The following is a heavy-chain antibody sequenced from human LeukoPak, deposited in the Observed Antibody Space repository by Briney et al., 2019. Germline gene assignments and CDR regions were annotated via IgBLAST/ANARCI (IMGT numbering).Heavy chain of an antibody. CDR2: ISAYNGNT. J-gene: IGHJ4*02. CDR1: GYTFTSYG. D-gene: IGHD2-2*01. V-gene: IGHV1-18*01. CDR3: ARRAYCSSTSCYDY. Sequence: GASVKVSCKASGYTFTSYGISWVRQAPGQGLEWMGWISAYNGNTNYAQKLQGRVTMTTDTSTSTAYMELRSLRSDDTAVYYCARRAYCSSTSCYDYWGQGTLVTVSS.